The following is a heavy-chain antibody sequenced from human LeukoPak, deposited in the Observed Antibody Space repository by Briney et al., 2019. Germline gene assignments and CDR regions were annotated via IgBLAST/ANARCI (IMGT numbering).Heavy chain of an antibody. V-gene: IGHV3-64*02. CDR1: GFTFNSYA. CDR2: ISSDGDST. CDR3: TRADCSSSSCYTVEY. Sequence: GGSLRLSCAASGFTFNSYAMQWVRQAPGKGLEFVSVISSDGDSTYYADSVKGRFIVSRDNSKNTLYLQMGSLRADDMAVYYCTRADCSSSSCYTVEYWGQGTLVTVSS. J-gene: IGHJ4*02. D-gene: IGHD2-2*01.